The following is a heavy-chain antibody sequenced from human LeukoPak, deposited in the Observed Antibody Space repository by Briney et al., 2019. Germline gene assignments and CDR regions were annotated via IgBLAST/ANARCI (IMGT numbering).Heavy chain of an antibody. V-gene: IGHV1-46*01. Sequence: ASVKVSCKASGYTFTSYHMHWVRQAPGQGLEWMGLINLSGGSTTYAQRFQGRVTLTRDTSTSTVYMELSSLGSEDTAVYYCARDYVDDIPMIKDYWGQGTLVTVSS. CDR1: GYTFTSYH. J-gene: IGHJ4*02. D-gene: IGHD2-8*01. CDR3: ARDYVDDIPMIKDY. CDR2: INLSGGST.